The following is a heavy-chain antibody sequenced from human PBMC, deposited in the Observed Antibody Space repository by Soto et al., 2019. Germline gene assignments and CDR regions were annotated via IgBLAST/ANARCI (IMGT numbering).Heavy chain of an antibody. J-gene: IGHJ4*02. CDR1: GLSISSGSY. CDR3: ARDGGPRPYCRNGACYPADY. V-gene: IGHV4-38-2*02. D-gene: IGHD2-8*01. Sequence: KTSETLSLTCAVSGLSISSGSYWGWVRQPPGKGLEWIGSVYHSGDAYYNPSLKSRATISVDKTNNQFSLKVRSVTAADTALYFCARDGGPRPYCRNGACYPADYWGQGIKVTAPQ. CDR2: VYHSGDA.